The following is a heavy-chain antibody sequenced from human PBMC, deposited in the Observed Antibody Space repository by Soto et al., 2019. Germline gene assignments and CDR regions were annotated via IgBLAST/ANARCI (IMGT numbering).Heavy chain of an antibody. CDR1: GGTFSSYA. Sequence: SVKVSCKASGGTFSSYAISWVRQAPGQGLEWRGGIIPIFGTANYAQKFQGRVTITADEATSTAYMELSSLRSEDTAVYCCARAAPTTVIGYCGMDVWGQGTTVTVS. J-gene: IGHJ6*02. CDR3: ARAAPTTVIGYCGMDV. CDR2: IIPIFGTA. V-gene: IGHV1-69*13. D-gene: IGHD4-4*01.